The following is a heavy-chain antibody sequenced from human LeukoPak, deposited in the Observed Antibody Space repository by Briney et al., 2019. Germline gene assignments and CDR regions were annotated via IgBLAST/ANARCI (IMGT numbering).Heavy chain of an antibody. CDR1: GGSISSGDYC. D-gene: IGHD5-24*01. CDR2: FHISGTT. CDR3: ARHFDGYNIDY. J-gene: IGHJ4*02. Sequence: PSETLSLTCTVSGGSISSGDYCWSWIRQPAGKGLEWIGRFHISGTTNYNPSLKSRVTISVDTSKNQFSLKLSSVTAADTAVYYCARHFDGYNIDYWGQGTLVTVSS. V-gene: IGHV4-61*02.